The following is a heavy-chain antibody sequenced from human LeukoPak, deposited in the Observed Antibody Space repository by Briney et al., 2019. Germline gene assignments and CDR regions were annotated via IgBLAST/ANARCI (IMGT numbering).Heavy chain of an antibody. CDR2: ISSSSSYI. CDR1: GFTVGWHY. Sequence: GGSLRLSCAASGFTVGWHYISWVRQAPGKGLEWVSSISSSSSYIYYADSVKGRFTISRDNAKNSLYLQMNSLRAEDTAVYYCARVGIVATTKNPTFDYWGQGTLVTVSS. CDR3: ARVGIVATTKNPTFDY. J-gene: IGHJ4*02. V-gene: IGHV3-21*01. D-gene: IGHD5-12*01.